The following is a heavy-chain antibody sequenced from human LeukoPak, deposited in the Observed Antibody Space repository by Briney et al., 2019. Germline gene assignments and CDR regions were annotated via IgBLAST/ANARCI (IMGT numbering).Heavy chain of an antibody. CDR1: GFTFSSYS. D-gene: IGHD2-15*01. J-gene: IGHJ5*02. V-gene: IGHV3-48*04. CDR3: ARCGGSCYNWFDP. CDR2: ISSSGSTI. Sequence: GGSLRLSCAASGFTFSSYSMNWVRQAPGKGLEWVSYISSSGSTIYYADSVKGRFTISRDNAKNSLYLQMNSLRAEDTAVYYCARCGGSCYNWFDPWGQGTLVTVSS.